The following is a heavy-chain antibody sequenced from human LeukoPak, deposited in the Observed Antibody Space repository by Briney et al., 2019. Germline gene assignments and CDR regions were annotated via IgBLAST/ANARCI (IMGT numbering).Heavy chain of an antibody. CDR1: GFTFSDYA. CDR2: ISSNGGNT. CDR3: VAAPGIHYFDY. V-gene: IGHV3-64D*06. D-gene: IGHD6-13*01. Sequence: GGSLRLSCSASGFTFSDYAMFWVRQAPGKGLEYVSAISSNGGNTYYADSVKGRFTISRDNSNNTLSLQMSSLRAEDTALYYCVAAPGIHYFDYWGQGTLVTVSS. J-gene: IGHJ4*02.